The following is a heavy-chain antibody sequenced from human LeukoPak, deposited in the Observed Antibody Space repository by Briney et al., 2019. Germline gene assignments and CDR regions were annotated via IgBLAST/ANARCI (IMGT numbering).Heavy chain of an antibody. J-gene: IGHJ4*02. CDR3: ARNRGHRLVGATNYSDY. CDR1: GYTFTGYY. V-gene: IGHV1-2*02. D-gene: IGHD1-26*01. CDR2: INPNSGGT. Sequence: ASVKVSCKASGYTFTGYYMYWVRQAPGQGLEWMGWINPNSGGTNYAQKFQGRVTMTRDTSISTAYMELSRLRSDDTAVYYCARNRGHRLVGATNYSDYWGQGTLVTVSS.